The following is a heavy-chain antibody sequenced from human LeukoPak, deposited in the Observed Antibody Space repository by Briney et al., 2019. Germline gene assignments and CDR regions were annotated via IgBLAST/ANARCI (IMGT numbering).Heavy chain of an antibody. Sequence: ASVKVSCKGSGYSSTGDYMHWVRQAPGQGLEWMGWINPNCGGTNYAQKFQGRVTMTRDTSISTAYMELSRLRSDDTAVYYCARDAYGVVGIDYWGQGTLVTVSS. D-gene: IGHD3-3*01. CDR2: INPNCGGT. CDR3: ARDAYGVVGIDY. V-gene: IGHV1-2*02. CDR1: GYSSTGDY. J-gene: IGHJ4*02.